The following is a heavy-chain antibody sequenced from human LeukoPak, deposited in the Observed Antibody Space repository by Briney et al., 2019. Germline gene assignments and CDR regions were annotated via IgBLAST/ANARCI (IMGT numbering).Heavy chain of an antibody. CDR3: ARVQGNWFDP. Sequence: GGSLRLSCAASGFTFSSYEMNWVRQAPGKGLEWVSYISSSGSTIYYADSVKGRFTISRDNAKNSLYLQMNSLRAEDTAVYYCARVQGNWFDPWGQGTLVTVSS. J-gene: IGHJ5*02. CDR1: GFTFSSYE. V-gene: IGHV3-48*03. CDR2: ISSSGSTI.